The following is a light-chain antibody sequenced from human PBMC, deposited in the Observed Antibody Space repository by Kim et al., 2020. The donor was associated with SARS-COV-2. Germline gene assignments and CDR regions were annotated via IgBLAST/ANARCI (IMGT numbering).Light chain of an antibody. Sequence: SLSPGERPTLSCRASQSVSSYLAWYQQKPGQAPRLLIYDASNRATGIPARFSGSGSGTDFTLTISSLEPEDFAVYYCQQRSNWLTFGGGTKVEIK. CDR1: QSVSSY. J-gene: IGKJ4*01. V-gene: IGKV3-11*01. CDR3: QQRSNWLT. CDR2: DAS.